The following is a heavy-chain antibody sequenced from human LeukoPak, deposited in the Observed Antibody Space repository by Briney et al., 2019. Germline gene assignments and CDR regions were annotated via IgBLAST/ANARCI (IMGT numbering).Heavy chain of an antibody. CDR2: ISGSGGST. Sequence: GGSLRLSCAASGFTFSSYAMSCVRQAPGKGLEWVSAISGSGGSTYYADSVKGRFTISRDNSKNTLYLQMNSLRAEDTAVYYCAKYRPGINTATYYFDYWGQGTLVTVSS. J-gene: IGHJ4*02. V-gene: IGHV3-23*01. CDR1: GFTFSSYA. CDR3: AKYRPGINTATYYFDY. D-gene: IGHD5-18*01.